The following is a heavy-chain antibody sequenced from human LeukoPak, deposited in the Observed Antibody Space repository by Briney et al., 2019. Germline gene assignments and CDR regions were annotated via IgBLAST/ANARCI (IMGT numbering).Heavy chain of an antibody. J-gene: IGHJ5*02. V-gene: IGHV4-30-4*01. CDR3: ARDYWGSYVLDP. CDR2: IYYSGST. Sequence: SETLSLTCTVSGGSISSGDYYWSWIRQPPGKGLEWIGYIYYSGSTYYNPSLKSRVTISVDTSKNQFSLKLSSVTAADTAVYYCARDYWGSYVLDPWGQGTLVTVSS. D-gene: IGHD3-16*01. CDR1: GGSISSGDYY.